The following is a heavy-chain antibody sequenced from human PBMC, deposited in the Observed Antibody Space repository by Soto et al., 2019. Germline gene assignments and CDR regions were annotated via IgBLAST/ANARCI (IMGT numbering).Heavy chain of an antibody. CDR2: ISGSGGST. D-gene: IGHD6-19*01. Sequence: EVQLLESGGGLVQPGGSLRLSCVASGFTSSSYAMTWVRQAPGKGLEWGSAISGSGGSTYYADSVKGRFTISRDNSKNTLFLQMNSLRDEDTALYYCAKDMGSGWDGYYYYCMDAWGKGTTVTVSS. J-gene: IGHJ6*03. CDR1: GFTSSSYA. V-gene: IGHV3-23*01. CDR3: AKDMGSGWDGYYYYCMDA.